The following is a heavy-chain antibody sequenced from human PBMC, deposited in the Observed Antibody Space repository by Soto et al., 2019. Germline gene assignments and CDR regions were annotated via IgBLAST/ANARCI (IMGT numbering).Heavy chain of an antibody. CDR1: GYTFTTYG. J-gene: IGHJ5*02. V-gene: IGHV1-18*04. CDR2: ISPFNGNT. CDR3: ARGAPRYDSESYGYTWFDT. Sequence: QVQLVQSGGEVKKPGASVKLSCKPSGYTFTTYGHNWVRQAPGQGLEWMGWISPFNGNTKYAQEFQDRLTLTTDTSATTVYMELRSLTSDDTAVYYCARGAPRYDSESYGYTWFDTWGPGTLVIVSS. D-gene: IGHD3-16*01.